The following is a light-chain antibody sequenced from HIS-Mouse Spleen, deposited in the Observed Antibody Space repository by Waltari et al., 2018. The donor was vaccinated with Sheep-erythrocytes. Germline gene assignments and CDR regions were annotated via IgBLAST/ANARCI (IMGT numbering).Light chain of an antibody. CDR2: DVS. V-gene: IGLV2-11*01. CDR1: SSDVGGYNY. Sequence: QSALTQPRSVSGSPVQSVTISCTGTSSDVGGYNYVSWYQQHPGKAPKLMIYDVSKRASGAPDRFSGSKSGTTASLTSSGLQAEDEADYYCCSYAGSYNHVFATGTKVTVL. J-gene: IGLJ1*01. CDR3: CSYAGSYNHV.